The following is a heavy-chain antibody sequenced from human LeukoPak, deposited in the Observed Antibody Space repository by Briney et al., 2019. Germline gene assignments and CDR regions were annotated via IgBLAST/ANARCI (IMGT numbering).Heavy chain of an antibody. D-gene: IGHD3-3*01. CDR3: AKGSSYDFWSGYTLDY. CDR2: ISGPGEST. V-gene: IGHV3-23*01. Sequence: TGGSLRPSCAASGFTFSSHAMSWVRQAPGKGLEWVSFISGPGESTYYADSVKGRFTISRDNSKNTLYLAMNSLRAEDTAVYYCAKGSSYDFWSGYTLDYWGQGTLVTVSS. J-gene: IGHJ4*02. CDR1: GFTFSSHA.